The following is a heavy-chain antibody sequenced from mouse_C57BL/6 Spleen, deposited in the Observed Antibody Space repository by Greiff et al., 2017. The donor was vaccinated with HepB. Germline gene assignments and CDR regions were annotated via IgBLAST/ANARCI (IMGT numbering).Heavy chain of an antibody. CDR2: INPGGGGT. V-gene: IGHV1-54*01. D-gene: IGHD3-2*02. CDR1: GYAFTNYL. CDR3: ARTAQATFFDY. Sequence: QVQLQQSGAELVRPGTSVKVSCKASGYAFTNYLIEWVKQRPGQGLEWIGVINPGGGGTNYNEKFKGKATLTADKSSSTAYMQLSSLTSEDSAVYFCARTAQATFFDYWGQGTTLTVSS. J-gene: IGHJ2*01.